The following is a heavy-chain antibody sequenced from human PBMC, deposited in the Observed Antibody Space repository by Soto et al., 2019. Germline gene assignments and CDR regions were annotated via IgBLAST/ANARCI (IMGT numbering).Heavy chain of an antibody. V-gene: IGHV3-30*03. CDR1: GFTFNSYG. CDR3: ARKGYGGRWSLDY. CDR2: ISYDGNRK. D-gene: IGHD2-15*01. J-gene: IGHJ4*02. Sequence: QVQLVESGGGVVQPGRSLRLSCAASGFTFNSYGMHGARQAPGEGLEWVAVISYDGNRKYYADSVKGRFTISRDFSKNTVDLHMNSLRVEDTAVYFCARKGYGGRWSLDYWGQGILVTVSS.